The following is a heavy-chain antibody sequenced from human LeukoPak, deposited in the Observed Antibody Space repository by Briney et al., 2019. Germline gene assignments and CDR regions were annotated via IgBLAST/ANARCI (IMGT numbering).Heavy chain of an antibody. CDR3: ARDSADSSSFAFDI. CDR1: GFTFSSYG. Sequence: TGGSLRLSCAASGFTFSSYGMHWVRQAPGKGLEWVAFIRYDGSNKYYADSVKGRFTISRDNAKNSLYLQMNSLRVEDTAVYYCARDSADSSSFAFDIWGQGTLVTVSS. D-gene: IGHD6-13*01. J-gene: IGHJ3*02. CDR2: IRYDGSNK. V-gene: IGHV3-30*02.